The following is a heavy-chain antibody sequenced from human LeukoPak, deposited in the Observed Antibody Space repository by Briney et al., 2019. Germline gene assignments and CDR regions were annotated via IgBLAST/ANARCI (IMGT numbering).Heavy chain of an antibody. Sequence: GESLKISCQGFGYSFTNYWIGWVRQMPGKGLEWMGIIYPGDSDTRYSPSFQGQVTILADKSISTAYLQWSSLKASDTAMYYCARHAPDRQFQHWGQGTLVTVSS. CDR1: GYSFTNYW. CDR3: ARHAPDRQFQH. D-gene: IGHD1-14*01. J-gene: IGHJ1*01. CDR2: IYPGDSDT. V-gene: IGHV5-51*01.